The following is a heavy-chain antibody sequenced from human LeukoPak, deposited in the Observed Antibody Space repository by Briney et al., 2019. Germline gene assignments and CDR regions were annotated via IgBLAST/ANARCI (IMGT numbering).Heavy chain of an antibody. CDR3: ARLYGSGSYYIDY. CDR2: IYYSGST. D-gene: IGHD3-10*01. Sequence: SETLSLTCTVSGGSISSYYWSWIRQPPGKGLEWIGYIYYSGSTNYNPSLKSRVTISVDTSKNPFSLKLSSVTAADTAVYYCARLYGSGSYYIDYWGQGTLVTVSS. CDR1: GGSISSYY. V-gene: IGHV4-59*01. J-gene: IGHJ4*02.